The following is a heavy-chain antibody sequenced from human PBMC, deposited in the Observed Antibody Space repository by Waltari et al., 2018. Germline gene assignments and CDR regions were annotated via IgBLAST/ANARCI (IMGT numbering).Heavy chain of an antibody. CDR2: ISSSVSTI. V-gene: IGHV3-48*03. CDR1: GFTFSSYE. D-gene: IGHD3-9*01. J-gene: IGHJ3*02. CDR3: ATLLRYFDWFHAFDI. Sequence: EVQLVESGGGLVQPGGSLRLSCAASGFTFSSYEMNWVRQAPGKGLEWVSYISSSVSTIYYADSVKGRFTISRDNARNSLYLQMNSLRAEDTAVYYCATLLRYFDWFHAFDIWGQGTMVTVSS.